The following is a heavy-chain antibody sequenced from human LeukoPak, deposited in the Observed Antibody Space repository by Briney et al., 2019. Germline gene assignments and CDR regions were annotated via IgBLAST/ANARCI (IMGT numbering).Heavy chain of an antibody. J-gene: IGHJ6*02. CDR1: GYTFTSYD. CDR3: ARGPVKTHGMYV. V-gene: IGHV1-8*01. Sequence: ASVKVSCKASGYTFTSYDINWVRQATGQGLEWMGWKNPNSGRTGFAQRFQGRLTMTTDTSISTAYMELSSLTSEDTAVYYCARGPVKTHGMYVWGQGITVTVSS. CDR2: KNPNSGRT.